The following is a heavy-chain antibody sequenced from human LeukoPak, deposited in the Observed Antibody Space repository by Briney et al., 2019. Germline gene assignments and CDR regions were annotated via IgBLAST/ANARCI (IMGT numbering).Heavy chain of an antibody. V-gene: IGHV4-34*01. J-gene: IGHJ4*02. Sequence: SKTLSLTCAVYGGSFSGYYWSWIRQPPGKGLEWIGEINHSGSTNYNPSLKSRVTISVDTSKNQFSLKLSPVTAADTAVYYCASRWYDYVWGLDSDYWGQGTLVTVSS. CDR1: GGSFSGYY. CDR2: INHSGST. CDR3: ASRWYDYVWGLDSDY. D-gene: IGHD3-16*01.